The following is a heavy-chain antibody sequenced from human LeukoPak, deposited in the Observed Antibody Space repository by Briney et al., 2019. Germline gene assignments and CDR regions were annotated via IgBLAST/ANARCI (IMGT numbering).Heavy chain of an antibody. CDR1: GYTFTSYG. Sequence: SCKASGYTFTSYGISWVRQAPGKGLEWVSYISSSGITIYYADSVKGRFTISRDNAKNSLYLQMNSLRAEDTAVYYCAELGITMIGGVWGKGTTVTISS. J-gene: IGHJ6*04. CDR2: ISSSGITI. D-gene: IGHD3-10*02. CDR3: AELGITMIGGV. V-gene: IGHV3-48*03.